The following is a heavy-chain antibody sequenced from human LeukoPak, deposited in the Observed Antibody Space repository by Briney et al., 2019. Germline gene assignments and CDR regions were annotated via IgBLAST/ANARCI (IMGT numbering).Heavy chain of an antibody. CDR3: ARARRDGYNH. CDR1: GGTFSSYA. CDR2: IIPIFGTA. D-gene: IGHD5-24*01. V-gene: IGHV1-69*05. J-gene: IGHJ5*02. Sequence: APVKVSCKASGGTFSSYAISWVRQAPGQGLEWMGGIIPIFGTANYAQKFQGRVTITTDESTSTAYMELSRLRSEDTAVYYCARARRDGYNHWGQGTLVTVSS.